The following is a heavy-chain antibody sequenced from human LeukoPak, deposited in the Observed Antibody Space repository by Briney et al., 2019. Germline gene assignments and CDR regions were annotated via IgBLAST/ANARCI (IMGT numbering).Heavy chain of an antibody. CDR3: AVSEYCSSTSCYTLYFDY. D-gene: IGHD2-2*02. CDR1: GGIFSSYA. V-gene: IGHV1-69*05. Sequence: WASVKVSCKASGGIFSSYAISWVRQAPGEGLEWGGEIIPIFGTANYAQKLQGRVTITTDESTSTAYTELSSLRSEDTAVYYCAVSEYCSSTSCYTLYFDYWGQGTLVTVSS. CDR2: IIPIFGTA. J-gene: IGHJ4*02.